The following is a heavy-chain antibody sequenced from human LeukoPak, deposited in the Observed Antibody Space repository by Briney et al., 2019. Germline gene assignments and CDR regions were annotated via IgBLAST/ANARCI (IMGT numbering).Heavy chain of an antibody. CDR1: GGSFSGYY. CDR2: INHSGST. J-gene: IGHJ4*02. D-gene: IGHD1-26*01. Sequence: SETLSLTCAVYGGSFSGYYWSWIRQPPGKGLEWIGEINHSGSTNYNPSLKSRVTISVDTSKNQFSLKLSSVTAADTAVYYCARPGRMGGYYGAKETLVTVP. CDR3: ARPGRMGGYY. V-gene: IGHV4-34*01.